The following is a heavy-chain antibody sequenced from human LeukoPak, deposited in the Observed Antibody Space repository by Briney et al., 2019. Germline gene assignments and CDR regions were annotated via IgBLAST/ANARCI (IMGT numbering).Heavy chain of an antibody. J-gene: IGHJ4*02. CDR1: GGSFSAYY. CDR3: ATMGYCTSTTCPRVFDY. V-gene: IGHV4-34*01. D-gene: IGHD2-2*01. Sequence: SETLSLTCAVYGGSFSAYYWSWIRQPPGKGLEWTGEINHSGSTNYNPSLKSRVTISVDTSKNQFSLKLSSVTAADTAVYYCATMGYCTSTTCPRVFDYWGQGILVTVSS. CDR2: INHSGST.